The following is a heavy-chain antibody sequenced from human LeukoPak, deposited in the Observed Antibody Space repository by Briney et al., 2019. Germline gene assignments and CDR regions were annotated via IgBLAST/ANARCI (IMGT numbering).Heavy chain of an antibody. CDR3: ARLYYDSRCYNNFDR. Sequence: ASVKVSCKGSGYTFTSYDIQWVRQATGQVLEWMAWMNPNNNYTGYAQKFQGRVTMTRNTSISTAYMELSSLRSEDTAVYYCARLYYDSRCYNNFDRWGQGTLVTVSS. CDR1: GYTFTSYD. V-gene: IGHV1-8*01. D-gene: IGHD3-22*01. CDR2: MNPNNNYT. J-gene: IGHJ4*02.